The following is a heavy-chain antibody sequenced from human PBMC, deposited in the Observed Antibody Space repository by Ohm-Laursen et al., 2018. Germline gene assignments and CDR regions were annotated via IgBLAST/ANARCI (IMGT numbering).Heavy chain of an antibody. Sequence: SLRLSCAATGFSFGTSWTSWVRQAPGKGLEWVASIKQDGSEKTYVDSVRGRFTISRDNAKDSLYLQMNSLRAEDTAVYYCARRLAIDYWGQGTLVTVSS. D-gene: IGHD3-9*01. V-gene: IGHV3-7*01. CDR2: IKQDGSEK. J-gene: IGHJ4*02. CDR3: ARRLAIDY. CDR1: GFSFGTSW.